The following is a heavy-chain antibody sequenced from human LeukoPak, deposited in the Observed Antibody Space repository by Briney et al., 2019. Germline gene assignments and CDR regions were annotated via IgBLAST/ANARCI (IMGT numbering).Heavy chain of an antibody. CDR2: IYYSGST. Sequence: PSETLSLTCTVSGGSISTYYWSWIRQPPGKGLEWIGYIYYSGSTDYNPSLKSRVTISVDTSKNQFSLNLNSVTAADTAVYYCARTRYCSATSCYMDYWGQGTLVTVSS. V-gene: IGHV4-59*08. J-gene: IGHJ4*02. D-gene: IGHD2-2*02. CDR3: ARTRYCSATSCYMDY. CDR1: GGSISTYY.